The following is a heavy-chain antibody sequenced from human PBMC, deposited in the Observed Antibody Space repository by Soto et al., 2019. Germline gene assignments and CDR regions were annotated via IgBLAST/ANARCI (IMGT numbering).Heavy chain of an antibody. CDR2: ISGSGGTT. CDR3: SKEDNYYDSSGYYLEYFHH. V-gene: IGHV3-23*01. J-gene: IGHJ1*01. Sequence: GGSLTLSCATSGFTFSSYAMTWVRQAPGKKLKWVTIISGSGGTTYYADSVKGRFTISRDNSKNTLYLQMNSLRADDTAVYYCSKEDNYYDSSGYYLEYFHHWGQGTLVTVS. D-gene: IGHD3-22*01. CDR1: GFTFSSYA.